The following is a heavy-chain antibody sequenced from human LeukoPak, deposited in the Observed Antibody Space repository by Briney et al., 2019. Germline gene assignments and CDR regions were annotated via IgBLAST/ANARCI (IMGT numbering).Heavy chain of an antibody. D-gene: IGHD1-26*01. J-gene: IGHJ4*02. Sequence: GGSLRLSCAASGFTFSSYAMSWVRQAPGKGLERVSAISGSGGSTYYADSVKGRFTISRDNSKNTLYLQMNSLRAEDTAVYYCAKRGSGSYYEFYSTTYYFVYWGQGTLVTVSS. CDR1: GFTFSSYA. V-gene: IGHV3-23*01. CDR3: AKRGSGSYYEFYSTTYYFVY. CDR2: ISGSGGST.